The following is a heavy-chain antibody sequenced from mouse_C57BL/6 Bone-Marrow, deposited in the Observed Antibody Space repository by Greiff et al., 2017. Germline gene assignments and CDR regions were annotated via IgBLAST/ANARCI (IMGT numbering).Heavy chain of an antibody. J-gene: IGHJ1*03. D-gene: IGHD1-1*02. CDR2: TWWDVDK. Sequence: QVTLKVSGPGLLQPSQSLSLTCYFSGFSLSTFGLGVGWIRQPSGKGLEWLAHTWWDVDKYNNPALKSRLTISKDTSKNQVFLKIAHVSTADTATYYCDRRLNGYGYFDDWGKGTTVTVAS. CDR1: GFSLSTFGLG. CDR3: DRRLNGYGYFDD. V-gene: IGHV8-8*01.